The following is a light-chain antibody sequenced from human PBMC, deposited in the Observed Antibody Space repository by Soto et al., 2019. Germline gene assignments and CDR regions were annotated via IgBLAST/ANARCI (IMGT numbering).Light chain of an antibody. Sequence: QSVLTQPPSVSGAPGQTVTISCTGSSSNLGAGYDVHWYQQLPQTAPKLLMFGSSNRPSGVPDRFSGSKSGTSASLAISGLRSEDEADYYCAVWDDSLSGHYVFGTGTKVTVL. V-gene: IGLV1-40*01. J-gene: IGLJ1*01. CDR1: SSNLGAGYD. CDR3: AVWDDSLSGHYV. CDR2: GSS.